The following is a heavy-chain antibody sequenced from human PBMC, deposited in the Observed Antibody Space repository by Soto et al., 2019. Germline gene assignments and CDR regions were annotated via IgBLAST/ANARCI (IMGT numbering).Heavy chain of an antibody. J-gene: IGHJ5*02. CDR2: TYYRSKWST. V-gene: IGHV6-1*01. CDR1: GDSVSSNRVT. Sequence: SQTLSLTCVISGDSVSSNRVTWNWIRQSPSRGLEWLGRTYYRSKWSTDYAASLKSRITINSDTSKNHFSLHLNSVTPEDTAVYYCARAVDVWFDPWGQGTLVTVPS. CDR3: ARAVDVWFDP.